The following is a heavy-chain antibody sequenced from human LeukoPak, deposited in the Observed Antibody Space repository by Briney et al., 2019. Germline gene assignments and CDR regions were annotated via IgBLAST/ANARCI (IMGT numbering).Heavy chain of an antibody. V-gene: IGHV3-53*01. CDR2: IFSNGDT. D-gene: IGHD5-24*01. Sequence: GGSLRLSCTASEFTVSRNYMLWVRQAPGKGLEWVSLIFSNGDTHYADSVKGRFTISRDTSKNTVSLQMNSLRVEDTAMYYCTRAQMNYWGQGTLVTASS. CDR1: EFTVSRNY. J-gene: IGHJ4*02. CDR3: TRAQMNY.